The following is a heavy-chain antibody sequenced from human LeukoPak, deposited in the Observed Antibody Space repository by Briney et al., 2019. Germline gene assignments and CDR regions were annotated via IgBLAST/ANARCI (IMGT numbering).Heavy chain of an antibody. J-gene: IGHJ4*02. V-gene: IGHV4-59*01. CDR2: IYYDGST. D-gene: IGHD3-16*02. CDR1: GDSISSYY. CDR3: ASGTYDYVWGSYRYGSFDY. Sequence: PSETLSLTCTVSGDSISSYYWSWIRQPPGKGLEWIGYIYYDGSTNYNPSLKSRVTISVDTSKNQFSLKLSSVTAADTAVYYCASGTYDYVWGSYRYGSFDYWGQGTLVTVSS.